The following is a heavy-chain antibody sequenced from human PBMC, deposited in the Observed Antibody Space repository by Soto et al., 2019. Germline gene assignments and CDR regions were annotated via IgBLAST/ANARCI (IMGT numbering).Heavy chain of an antibody. Sequence: QVQLVQSGAEVKKPGSSVKVSCKASGGPFSSYAISWVRQAPGQGLEWRGGIIPIFGTANYAQKFQGRVTITADESTSTAYMELSSLRSEDTAVYYCARGNSSGYYPYYYYGMDVWGQGTTVTVSS. D-gene: IGHD3-22*01. J-gene: IGHJ6*02. V-gene: IGHV1-69*01. CDR3: ARGNSSGYYPYYYYGMDV. CDR2: IIPIFGTA. CDR1: GGPFSSYA.